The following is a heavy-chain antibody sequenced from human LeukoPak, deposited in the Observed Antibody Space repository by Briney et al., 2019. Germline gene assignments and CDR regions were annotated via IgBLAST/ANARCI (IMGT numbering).Heavy chain of an antibody. D-gene: IGHD7-27*01. J-gene: IGHJ2*01. V-gene: IGHV4-59*13. CDR3: ARDRNWGSYPPYDWYFDL. Sequence: SETLSLTCTVSGGSINSYYWSWIRQPPGKGLEWIGYIYYSGSTNYNPSLKSRVTISVDTSKNQFSLKLSSVTAADTAVYYCARDRNWGSYPPYDWYFDLWGRGTLVTVSS. CDR1: GGSINSYY. CDR2: IYYSGST.